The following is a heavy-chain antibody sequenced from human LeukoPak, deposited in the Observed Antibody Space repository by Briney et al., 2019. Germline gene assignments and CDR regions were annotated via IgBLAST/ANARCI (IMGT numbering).Heavy chain of an antibody. D-gene: IGHD3-3*01. V-gene: IGHV4-59*01. CDR1: GGSISSYY. CDR2: IYYSGST. Sequence: PSETLSLTCTVSGGSISSYYWSWIRQPPGKGLEWIGYIYYSGSTNYNPSLKSRVTISVDTSKNQFSLKLSSVTAADTAVYYCARASRVTIFGVATNYMDVWGKGTTVTVSS. J-gene: IGHJ6*03. CDR3: ARASRVTIFGVATNYMDV.